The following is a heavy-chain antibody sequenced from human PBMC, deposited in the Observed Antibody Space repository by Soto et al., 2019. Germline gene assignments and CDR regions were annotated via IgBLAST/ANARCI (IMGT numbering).Heavy chain of an antibody. CDR1: GGSISSSSYY. CDR2: IYYSGST. D-gene: IGHD4-4*01. CDR3: ARHYSNEQDFDY. J-gene: IGHJ4*02. Sequence: SETLSLTCTVSGGSISSSSYYWGWIRQPPGKGLEWIGSIYYSGSTYYNPSLKSRVTISVDTSKNQFSLKLSSVTAADTAVYYCARHYSNEQDFDYWGQGXLVTVSS. V-gene: IGHV4-39*01.